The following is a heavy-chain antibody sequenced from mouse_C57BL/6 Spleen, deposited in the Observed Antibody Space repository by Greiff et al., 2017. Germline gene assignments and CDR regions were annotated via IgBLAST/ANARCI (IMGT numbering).Heavy chain of an antibody. CDR1: GFTFSSYA. V-gene: IGHV5-4*01. CDR2: ISDGGSYT. J-gene: IGHJ3*01. D-gene: IGHD2-3*01. CDR3: ARDGGDDGYFRFAY. Sequence: EVKLVESGGGLVKPGGSLKLSCAASGFTFSSYAMSWVRQTPEKRLEWVATISDGGSYTYYPDNVKGRFTISRDNAKNNLYLQMSHLKSEDTAMYYCARDGGDDGYFRFAYWGQGTLVTVSA.